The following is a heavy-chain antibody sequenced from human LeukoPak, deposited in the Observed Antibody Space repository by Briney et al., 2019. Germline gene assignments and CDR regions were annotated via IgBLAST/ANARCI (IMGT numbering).Heavy chain of an antibody. CDR1: GGTFSSYA. D-gene: IGHD6-19*01. CDR3: ARGGGSEVSYYFDY. Sequence: SVKVSCKASGGTFSSYAISWVRQAPGQALEWMGGIIPIFGTANYAQKFQGRVTITADESTSTAYMELSSLRSEDTAVYYCARGGGSEVSYYFDYWGQGTLVTVSS. J-gene: IGHJ4*02. V-gene: IGHV1-69*13. CDR2: IIPIFGTA.